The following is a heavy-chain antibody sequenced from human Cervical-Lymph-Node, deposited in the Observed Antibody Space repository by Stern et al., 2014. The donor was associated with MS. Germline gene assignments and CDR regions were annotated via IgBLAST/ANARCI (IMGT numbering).Heavy chain of an antibody. CDR1: GGSISSGGYY. Sequence: QVQLQESGPGLVTPSQTLSLTCTVSGGSISSGGYYWSWIRQPPGKGLEWIGSIYYRGSTYYNPSLKSRVTISVDTSKNQFSLKLSSVTAADTAVYYCARDLRYYYDSSGYYYRWFDPWGQGTLVTVSS. D-gene: IGHD3-22*01. CDR2: IYYRGST. J-gene: IGHJ5*02. CDR3: ARDLRYYYDSSGYYYRWFDP. V-gene: IGHV4-31*03.